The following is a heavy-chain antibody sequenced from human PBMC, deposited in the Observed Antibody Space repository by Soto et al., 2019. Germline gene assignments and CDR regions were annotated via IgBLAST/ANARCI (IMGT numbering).Heavy chain of an antibody. V-gene: IGHV1-2*02. D-gene: IGHD1-1*01. Sequence: ASVKVSCKASGYSFTKYHMHWVRQAPGQGLEWMGWINPGSGVTNQAQKFQGRVTMTRDTSITTTYMELNSLTSDDTAVYYCERVEGNKNARFDNWGQGALVTVSS. CDR1: GYSFTKYH. CDR2: INPGSGVT. CDR3: ERVEGNKNARFDN. J-gene: IGHJ4*02.